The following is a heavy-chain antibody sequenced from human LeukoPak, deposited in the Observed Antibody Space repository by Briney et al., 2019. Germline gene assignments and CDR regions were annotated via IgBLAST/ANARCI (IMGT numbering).Heavy chain of an antibody. CDR2: ISSSSSTI. D-gene: IGHD3-22*01. J-gene: IGHJ3*02. Sequence: GGSLRLSCAASGFTFSSYSMNWVRQAPGKGLEWVSYISSSSSTIYYADSVKGRFTISRDNAKKSLYLQMNSLRAEDTAVYYCARGQSITMIVVVDKGYAFDIWGQGTMATVSS. CDR1: GFTFSSYS. CDR3: ARGQSITMIVVVDKGYAFDI. V-gene: IGHV3-48*01.